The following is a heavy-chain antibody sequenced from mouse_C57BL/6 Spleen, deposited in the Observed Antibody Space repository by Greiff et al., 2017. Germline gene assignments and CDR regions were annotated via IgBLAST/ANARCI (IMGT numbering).Heavy chain of an antibody. CDR2: INPNYGTT. D-gene: IGHD2-3*01. CDR1: GYSFTDYN. Sequence: EVQLQQSGPELVKPGASVKLSCKASGYSFTDYNMNWVKQSNGQSLEWIGVINPNYGTTSYNQKFKGKATLTVDQSSSTAYMQLNSMTSEDSAVYYCARSDEGYYVYYFDYWGQGTTLTVSS. CDR3: ARSDEGYYVYYFDY. V-gene: IGHV1-39*01. J-gene: IGHJ2*01.